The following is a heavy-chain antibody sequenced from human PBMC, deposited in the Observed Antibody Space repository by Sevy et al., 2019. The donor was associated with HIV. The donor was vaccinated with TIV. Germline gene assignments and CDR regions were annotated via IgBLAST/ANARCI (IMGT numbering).Heavy chain of an antibody. J-gene: IGHJ4*02. D-gene: IGHD6-13*01. CDR3: ARASDQYTSNWRIVYYFDY. CDR1: GYSISSGYY. V-gene: IGHV4-38-2*02. Sequence: SETLSLTCTVSGYSISSGYYWGWIRQPPGKGLEWIGSIYHSGSTHYHSGTPYYNPSLKSRVTISVDTSKNQFSLKVTSVTAADTAIYYCARASDQYTSNWRIVYYFDYWGQGTLVTVSS. CDR2: IYHSGSTHYHSGTP.